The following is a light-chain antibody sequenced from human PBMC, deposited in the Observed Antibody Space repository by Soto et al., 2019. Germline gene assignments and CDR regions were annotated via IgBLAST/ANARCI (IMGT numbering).Light chain of an antibody. Sequence: QSALTQPASVSGSPGQSITISCTGTSSDVGSYNLVSWYQQHPGKAPKLMIYEGSKRPSGVSNRFSGSKSGNTASLTISGLQAEDEADYCCGSYGGSSTSDVFGTGTKVTVL. CDR2: EGS. J-gene: IGLJ1*01. CDR1: SSDVGSYNL. V-gene: IGLV2-23*01. CDR3: GSYGGSSTSDV.